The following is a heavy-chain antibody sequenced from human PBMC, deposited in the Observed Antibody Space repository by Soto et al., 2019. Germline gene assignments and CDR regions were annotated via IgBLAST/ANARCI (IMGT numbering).Heavy chain of an antibody. CDR3: AKDTDVVGAAYKFDY. D-gene: IGHD1-26*01. CDR1: GFSFSSYG. J-gene: IGHJ4*02. V-gene: IGHV3-30*18. Sequence: QVQLVESGGGVVQPGRSLRLSCVASGFSFSSYGMHWVRQAPGKGLEWVAVISYDGGEKYYADSVKGRFTISRDKSKNTLDLQMNSLRGEDTAVYYCAKDTDVVGAAYKFDYWGQGTLVTVSS. CDR2: ISYDGGEK.